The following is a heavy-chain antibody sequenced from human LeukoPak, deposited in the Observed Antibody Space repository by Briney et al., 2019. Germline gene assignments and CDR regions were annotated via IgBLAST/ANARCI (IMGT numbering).Heavy chain of an antibody. CDR3: ARDDDGNLDF. V-gene: IGHV3-30*03. CDR2: ISYDGSNK. Sequence: GRSLRLSCAASGFTFSSYGMHWVRQAPGKGLEWVAVISYDGSNKYYADSVKGRFTISRDNSKNTLYLQMNSLRAEDTAVYYCARDDDGNLDFWGQGTLVAVSS. CDR1: GFTFSSYG. J-gene: IGHJ4*02. D-gene: IGHD4-23*01.